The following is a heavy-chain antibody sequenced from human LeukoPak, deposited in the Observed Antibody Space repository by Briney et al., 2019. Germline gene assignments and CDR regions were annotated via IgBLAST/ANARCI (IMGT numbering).Heavy chain of an antibody. J-gene: IGHJ6*02. CDR2: ISGSGGST. D-gene: IGHD4-17*01. CDR1: GFTFSSYA. V-gene: IGHV3-23*01. CDR3: AKGGYGDYPVRRYYYYGMDV. Sequence: PGGSLRLSCAASGFTFSSYAMSWVRQAPGKGLEWVSAISGSGGSTYYADSVKGRFTISRGNSKNTLYLQMNSLRAEDTAVYYCAKGGYGDYPVRRYYYYGMDVWGQGTTVTVSS.